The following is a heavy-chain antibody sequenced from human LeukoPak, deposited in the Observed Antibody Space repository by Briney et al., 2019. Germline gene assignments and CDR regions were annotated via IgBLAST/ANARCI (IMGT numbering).Heavy chain of an antibody. D-gene: IGHD1-7*01. CDR3: ARDETRWDAFDI. CDR1: GFTVSSSY. Sequence: GGSLRLSCAASGFTVSSSYMSWVRQAPGKGLEWVSVIYSGGSTYYADSVKGRFTISRDNSKNTLYLQMNSLRAEDTAVYYCARDETRWDAFDIWGQGTMVTVSS. J-gene: IGHJ3*02. CDR2: IYSGGST. V-gene: IGHV3-53*01.